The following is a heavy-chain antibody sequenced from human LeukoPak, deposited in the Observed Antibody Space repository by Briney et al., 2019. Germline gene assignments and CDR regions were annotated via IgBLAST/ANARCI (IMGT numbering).Heavy chain of an antibody. CDR1: GYTFTSYG. CDR2: ISAYNGNT. V-gene: IGHV1-18*01. D-gene: IGHD3-9*01. J-gene: IGHJ4*02. CDR3: ARVPAGLRYFDWLDY. Sequence: GASVKVSCKASGYTFTSYGISWVRQAPGQGLEWMGWISAYNGNTNYAQKLQGRVTMTTDTSTSTAYMELRSLRSDDTAVYYCARVPAGLRYFDWLDYWGQGTLVTVSS.